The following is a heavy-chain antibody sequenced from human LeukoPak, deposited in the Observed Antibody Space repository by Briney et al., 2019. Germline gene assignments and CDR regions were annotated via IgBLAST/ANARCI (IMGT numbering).Heavy chain of an antibody. D-gene: IGHD3-10*01. Sequence: SETLSLTCTVSGGSISSYYWSWIRQPPGKGLEWIGYIYYSGSTNYNPSLKSRVTISVDTSKNQFSLKLSSVTAADTAVYYCARMGWGLLWFGELLDYWGQGTLVTVSS. CDR2: IYYSGST. V-gene: IGHV4-59*01. J-gene: IGHJ4*02. CDR3: ARMGWGLLWFGELLDY. CDR1: GGSISSYY.